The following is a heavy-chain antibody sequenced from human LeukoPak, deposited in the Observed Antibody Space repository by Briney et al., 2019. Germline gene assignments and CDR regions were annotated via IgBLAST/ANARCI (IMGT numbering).Heavy chain of an antibody. Sequence: GGSLRLSCAASGFTLSSYAMSWVRQAPGKGLEWISTISGSGEATDYADSLKGRFTISRDNSKSALYLQVISLRAEDTAKYYCAKRASTTNYYFGLDVWGQGTTVAVSS. D-gene: IGHD4-11*01. CDR3: AKRASTTNYYFGLDV. CDR1: GFTLSSYA. J-gene: IGHJ6*02. V-gene: IGHV3-23*01. CDR2: ISGSGEAT.